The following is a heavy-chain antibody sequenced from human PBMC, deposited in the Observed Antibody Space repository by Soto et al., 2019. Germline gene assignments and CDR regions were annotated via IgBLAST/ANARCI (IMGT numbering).Heavy chain of an antibody. D-gene: IGHD6-6*01. CDR1: GGSFSGYY. CDR3: ARGRGEYSSSSRGLSYFDY. V-gene: IGHV4-34*01. CDR2: INHSGST. J-gene: IGHJ4*02. Sequence: PSETLSLTCAVYGGSFSGYYWSLIRQPPGKGLEWIGEINHSGSTNYNPSLKSRVTISVDTSKNQFSLKLSSVTAADTAVYYCARGRGEYSSSSRGLSYFDYWGQGTLVTVSS.